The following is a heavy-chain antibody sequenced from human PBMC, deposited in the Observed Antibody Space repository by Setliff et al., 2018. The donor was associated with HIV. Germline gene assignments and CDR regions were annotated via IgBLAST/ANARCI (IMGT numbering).Heavy chain of an antibody. D-gene: IGHD3-22*01. Sequence: ASVKVSCKTSGYTFTGYHMHWVRQAPGQGLEWMGWINPNSGGTIYAQKFQDRVTMTRDTSSSTAYMELSRLRSDDTAVYYCATGRDSSGYYFLANYWGRGTLVTVSS. CDR2: INPNSGGT. CDR3: ATGRDSSGYYFLANY. V-gene: IGHV1-2*02. J-gene: IGHJ4*02. CDR1: GYTFTGYH.